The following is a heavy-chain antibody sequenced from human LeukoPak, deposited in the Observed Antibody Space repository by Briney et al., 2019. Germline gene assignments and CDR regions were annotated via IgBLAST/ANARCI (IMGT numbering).Heavy chain of an antibody. V-gene: IGHV3-23*01. Sequence: GGSLRLSCVASGFTFSYSSMNWVRQAPGKGLEWVSVVSESGEITHYADSVKGRFTISRDNSKNTVYLQMNSLRAEDSAVYYCAKDTAQGYTYGTIEQDYWGQGTRVTVSS. CDR1: GFTFSYSS. CDR2: VSESGEIT. D-gene: IGHD5-18*01. J-gene: IGHJ4*02. CDR3: AKDTAQGYTYGTIEQDY.